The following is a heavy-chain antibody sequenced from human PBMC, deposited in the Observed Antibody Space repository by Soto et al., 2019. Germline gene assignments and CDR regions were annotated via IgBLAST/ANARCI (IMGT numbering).Heavy chain of an antibody. Sequence: QVQLVQSGAEVKKPGASVKVSCKASGYTFTNYAMHWVRQAPGQRPEWMGWINAGNGNTKFSQRFQGRVTITRDTSAKIAYMELSSLTSEDTAVYYCARAGFCSTTSCSDAFDFWGKGTMVTVSS. V-gene: IGHV1-3*01. CDR2: INAGNGNT. D-gene: IGHD1-1*01. CDR1: GYTFTNYA. CDR3: ARAGFCSTTSCSDAFDF. J-gene: IGHJ3*01.